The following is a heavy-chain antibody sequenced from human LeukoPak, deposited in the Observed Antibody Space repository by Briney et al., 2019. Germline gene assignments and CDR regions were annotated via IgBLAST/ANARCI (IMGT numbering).Heavy chain of an antibody. D-gene: IGHD3-3*01. CDR2: INPNSGGT. V-gene: IGHV1-2*02. CDR3: ARAYEWLSGFDY. Sequence: ASVKVSCKASGYTFTGYYMHWVRQAPGQGLEWMGWINPNSGGTNYAQKFQGRVTMTRDTSISTAYMELSRLRSDDTAVYYCARAYEWLSGFDYWGQGTLVTVSS. CDR1: GYTFTGYY. J-gene: IGHJ4*02.